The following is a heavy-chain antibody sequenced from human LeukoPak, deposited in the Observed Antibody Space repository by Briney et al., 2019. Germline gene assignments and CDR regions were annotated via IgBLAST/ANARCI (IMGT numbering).Heavy chain of an antibody. D-gene: IGHD2-15*01. CDR2: IKQDGSEK. J-gene: IGHJ3*02. Sequence: GGSLRLSCAASGFTFSSYWMSWVRQAPGKGLEWVANIKQDGSEKYYVDSVKGRFTISRDNAKNSLYLQMNSLRAEDTAVYYCARRPEGCSGGSCYSGAFDIWGQGTMVTVSS. CDR1: GFTFSSYW. CDR3: ARRPEGCSGGSCYSGAFDI. V-gene: IGHV3-7*01.